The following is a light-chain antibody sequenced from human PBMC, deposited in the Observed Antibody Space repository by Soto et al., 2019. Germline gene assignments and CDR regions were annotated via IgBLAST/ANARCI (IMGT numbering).Light chain of an antibody. CDR1: QSVSSW. Sequence: DTQMTQSPSTLSASVRDRVTITCRASQSVSSWLAWYQQKPGRAPNLLIYEASTLENGVPPRFSGSRSGTEFTLTINSLQPDDFATYYCQQYNTFWTFGQGTKVEIK. CDR3: QQYNTFWT. V-gene: IGKV1-5*03. J-gene: IGKJ1*01. CDR2: EAS.